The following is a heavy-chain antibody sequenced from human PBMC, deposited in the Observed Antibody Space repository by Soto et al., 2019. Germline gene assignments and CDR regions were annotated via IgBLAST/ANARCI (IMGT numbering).Heavy chain of an antibody. CDR1: GFTFSSHG. CDR2: IWYDGSNK. Sequence: GGSLRLSCAASGFTFSSHGMHWVRQAPGKGLEWVAVIWYDGSNKYYADSVKGRFTISRDNSKNTLYLQMNSLRAEDTAVYYCARDAPGYCSGGSCYQDDAFDIWGQGTMVTVSS. CDR3: ARDAPGYCSGGSCYQDDAFDI. J-gene: IGHJ3*02. V-gene: IGHV3-33*01. D-gene: IGHD2-15*01.